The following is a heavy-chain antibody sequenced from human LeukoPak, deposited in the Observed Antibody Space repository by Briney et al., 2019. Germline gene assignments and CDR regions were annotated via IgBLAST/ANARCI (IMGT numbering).Heavy chain of an antibody. CDR1: GGSFSGYY. CDR3: ARGPNYYDSSGYYYRAYYFDY. V-gene: IGHV4-34*01. D-gene: IGHD3-22*01. Sequence: PSETLSLTCAVYGGSFSGYYWSWIRQPPGKGLEWVGEINHSGSTNYNPSLKSRVTISVDTSKNQFSLKLSSVTAADTAVYYCARGPNYYDSSGYYYRAYYFDYWGQGTLVTASS. CDR2: INHSGST. J-gene: IGHJ4*02.